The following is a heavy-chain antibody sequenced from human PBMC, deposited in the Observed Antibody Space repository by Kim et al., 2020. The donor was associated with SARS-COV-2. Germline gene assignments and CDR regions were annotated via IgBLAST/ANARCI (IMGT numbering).Heavy chain of an antibody. CDR1: GGSISSYY. CDR3: AREWAIYDFWSGYGGANFDY. Sequence: SETLSLTCTVSGGSISSYYWSWIRQPAGKGLEWIGRIYTSGSTNYNPSLKSRVTMSVDTSKNQFSLKLSSVTAADTAVYYCAREWAIYDFWSGYGGANFDYWGQGTLVTVSS. V-gene: IGHV4-4*07. J-gene: IGHJ4*02. D-gene: IGHD3-3*01. CDR2: IYTSGST.